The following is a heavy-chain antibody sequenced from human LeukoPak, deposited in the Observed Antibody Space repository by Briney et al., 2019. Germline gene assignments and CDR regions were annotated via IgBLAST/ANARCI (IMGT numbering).Heavy chain of an antibody. D-gene: IGHD3-10*01. Sequence: GGSLRLSCAASGFTFSSYAMRWVRQAPGKGLEWVAVISYDGSNKYYADSVKGRFTISRDNSKNTLYLQMNSLRAEDTAVYYCARDRYYGSGSLADYWGQGTLVTVSS. CDR3: ARDRYYGSGSLADY. CDR2: ISYDGSNK. V-gene: IGHV3-30-3*01. CDR1: GFTFSSYA. J-gene: IGHJ4*02.